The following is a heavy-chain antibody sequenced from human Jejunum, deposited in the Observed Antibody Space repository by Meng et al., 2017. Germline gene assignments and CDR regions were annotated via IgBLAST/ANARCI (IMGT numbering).Heavy chain of an antibody. CDR1: GGSVGTYY. D-gene: IGHD6-19*01. J-gene: IGHJ4*02. Sequence: SETLSLTCSVSGGSVGTYYWSWMRQSPGKGLEWIGYIHYSGSTKYNPSLKSRVTMSVDTSKNQFSLNLYSVTAADTAVYYCARGEYTYGWNPLDYWGQGTLVTVSS. CDR3: ARGEYTYGWNPLDY. CDR2: IHYSGST. V-gene: IGHV4-59*02.